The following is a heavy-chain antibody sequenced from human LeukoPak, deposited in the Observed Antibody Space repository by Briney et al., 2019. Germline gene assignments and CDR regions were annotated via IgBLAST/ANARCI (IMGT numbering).Heavy chain of an antibody. CDR1: GDSISSYY. CDR2: LSTSGST. V-gene: IGHV4-4*07. Sequence: PSETLSLTCTVSGDSISSYYWSWIRQPAGKGLEWVGRLSTSGSTKYNPSLESRVTMSLDTSKNQFSLNLNSVTAADTAVYYCARGPYCGSGTTKTAFDIWGQGTMVIVSS. J-gene: IGHJ3*02. D-gene: IGHD3-10*01. CDR3: ARGPYCGSGTTKTAFDI.